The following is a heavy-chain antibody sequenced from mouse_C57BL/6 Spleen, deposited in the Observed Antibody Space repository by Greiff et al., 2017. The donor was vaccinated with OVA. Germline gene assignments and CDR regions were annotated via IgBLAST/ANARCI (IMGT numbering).Heavy chain of an antibody. V-gene: IGHV1-55*01. D-gene: IGHD2-3*01. J-gene: IGHJ2*01. CDR1: GYTFTSYW. CDR2: IYPGSGST. Sequence: QVQLQQPGAELVKPGASVKMSCKASGYTFTSYWITWVKQRPGQGLEWIGDIYPGSGSTNYNEKFKSKATLTVDTSSSTAYMQLSGLTSEDSAVYYCAGGDGYRYYFDYWGQGTTLTVSS. CDR3: AGGDGYRYYFDY.